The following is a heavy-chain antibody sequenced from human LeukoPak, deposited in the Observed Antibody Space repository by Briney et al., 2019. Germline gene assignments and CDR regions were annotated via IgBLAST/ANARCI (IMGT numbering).Heavy chain of an antibody. CDR3: ARERLGEGAFDI. V-gene: IGHV4-59*01. J-gene: IGHJ3*02. Sequence: SETLSLTCTVSGGSISSYYWSWIRQPPGKGLEWMGYIYYSGSTNYNPSLKSRVTISVDTSKNQFSLKLSSVTAADTAVYYCARERLGEGAFDIWGQGTMVTVSS. CDR2: IYYSGST. CDR1: GGSISSYY. D-gene: IGHD3-10*01.